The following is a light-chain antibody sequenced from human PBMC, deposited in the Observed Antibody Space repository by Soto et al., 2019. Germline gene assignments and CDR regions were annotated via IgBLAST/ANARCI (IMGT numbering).Light chain of an antibody. J-gene: IGLJ2*01. Sequence: QSVLTQPPSASGTPGQRVTISCSGSSSNIGSNTVNWYQQLPGTAPKLLIYSNNQRPSGVPVRFSGSKSGTSASLAISGLQSEDEADYYCAAWDDSLNVVFGGGTKLTVL. CDR3: AAWDDSLNVV. V-gene: IGLV1-44*01. CDR1: SSNIGSNT. CDR2: SNN.